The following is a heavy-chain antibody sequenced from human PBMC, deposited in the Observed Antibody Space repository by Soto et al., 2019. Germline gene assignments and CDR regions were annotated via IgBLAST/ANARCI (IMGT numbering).Heavy chain of an antibody. CDR3: AGTKKTGTKAFDI. CDR2: IYYSGST. CDR1: GGSISSGDYY. V-gene: IGHV4-30-4*01. D-gene: IGHD1-7*01. Sequence: QVQLQESGPGLVKPSQTLSLTCTVSGGSISSGDYYWSWIRQPPGKGLEWIGYIYYSGSTYYNPSLESRVTISVDTSKNQFSLKLSSVTAADTAVYYCAGTKKTGTKAFDIWGQGTMVTVSS. J-gene: IGHJ3*02.